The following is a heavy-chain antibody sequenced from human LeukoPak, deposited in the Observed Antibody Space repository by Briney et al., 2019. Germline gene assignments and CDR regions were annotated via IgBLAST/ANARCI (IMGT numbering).Heavy chain of an antibody. J-gene: IGHJ6*03. CDR1: KFIFRSYG. Sequence: PGGSLRLSCTTSKFIFRSYGMFCVRQAPGKGLEWVSFIRSDGSNKCCADSVKGRFTISRDISKNTVYLQMSSLRAEDTAVYYCAKDGVLRYFDWLSNEYYYYYMDVWGKGTTVTISS. D-gene: IGHD3-9*01. CDR2: IRSDGSNK. V-gene: IGHV3-30*02. CDR3: AKDGVLRYFDWLSNEYYYYYMDV.